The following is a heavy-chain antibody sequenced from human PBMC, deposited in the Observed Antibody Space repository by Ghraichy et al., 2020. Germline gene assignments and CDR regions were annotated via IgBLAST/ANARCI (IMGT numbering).Heavy chain of an antibody. CDR3: AKDVGRGGGSCFHH. J-gene: IGHJ1*01. Sequence: LSLTCAASGFTFSSYAMSWVRQAPGKGLEWVSAISGSGGNPYYADSVKGRFTFSRDNSKNTLYLQMNSLRAEDTAVYYCAKDVGRGGGSCFHHWGQGTLVTVSS. CDR1: GFTFSSYA. CDR2: ISGSGGNP. V-gene: IGHV3-23*01. D-gene: IGHD2-15*01.